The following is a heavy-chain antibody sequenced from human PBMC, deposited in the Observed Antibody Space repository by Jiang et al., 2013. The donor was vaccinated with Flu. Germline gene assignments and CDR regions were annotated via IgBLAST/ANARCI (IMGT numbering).Heavy chain of an antibody. D-gene: IGHD2-8*01. Sequence: VQLVESGAEVKKPGSSMKVSCEASGGSFSSYPLSWVRQAPGQGLEWMGEIIPRFDTPNYAQAFKGRATITADESTRTVYLELRGLKFEDTAIYYCANLQPETFFYDLNGEKDYFDSWGQGTLVTVSS. CDR1: GGSFSSYP. CDR2: IIPRFDTP. V-gene: IGHV1-69*01. J-gene: IGHJ5*01. CDR3: ANLQPETFFYDLNGEKDYFDS.